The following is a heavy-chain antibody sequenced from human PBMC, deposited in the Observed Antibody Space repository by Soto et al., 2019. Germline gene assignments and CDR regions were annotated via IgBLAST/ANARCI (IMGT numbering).Heavy chain of an antibody. CDR1: GFTFTNAW. CDR3: AKGHVQWLVRYAVWFDP. V-gene: IGHV3-15*07. D-gene: IGHD6-19*01. J-gene: IGHJ5*02. Sequence: GGSLRLSCAASGFTFTNAWINWVRQAPGKGLEWVGRIKSKTDGGTTDYAEPVKGRFAISRDDSNNMVYLQMNSLKIEDTAVYYCAKGHVQWLVRYAVWFDPWGQGTLVTVSS. CDR2: IKSKTDGGTT.